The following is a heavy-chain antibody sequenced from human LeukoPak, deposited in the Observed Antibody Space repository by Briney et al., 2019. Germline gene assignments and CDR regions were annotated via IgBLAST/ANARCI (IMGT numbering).Heavy chain of an antibody. D-gene: IGHD6-13*01. Sequence: GGSLRLSCAASGFTFSIYSMSWVRQAPGKGLEWVSYISSSSSTISYADSVKGRFTISRDNAENSLYLQMNSLRAEDTAVYYCASHGGSSWKSPFDYWGQGTLVTVSS. V-gene: IGHV3-48*01. CDR1: GFTFSIYS. J-gene: IGHJ4*02. CDR2: ISSSSSTI. CDR3: ASHGGSSWKSPFDY.